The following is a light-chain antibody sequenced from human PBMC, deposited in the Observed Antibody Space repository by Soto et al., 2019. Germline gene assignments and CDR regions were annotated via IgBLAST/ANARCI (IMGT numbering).Light chain of an antibody. V-gene: IGKV1-33*01. CDR3: QQYHIWPSWT. J-gene: IGKJ1*01. CDR2: DAS. CDR1: QDISNY. Sequence: DIQMTQSPSSLSASAGDRVTITCQASQDISNYLNWYQQKPGKAPKLLIYDASNLETGVPSRFSGSGSGTDFTFTISSLQPEDIAVYFCQQYHIWPSWTFGQGTKVDIK.